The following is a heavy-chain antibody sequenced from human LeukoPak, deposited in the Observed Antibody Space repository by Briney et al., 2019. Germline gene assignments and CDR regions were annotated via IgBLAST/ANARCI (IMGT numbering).Heavy chain of an antibody. CDR1: GYTFTSYY. J-gene: IGHJ6*03. Sequence: ASVKVSCKASGYTFTSYYMHWVGQAPGQGMEGIGIINPSGGSRSYAQKFQGRVTITRDTATSKDYMELSSLISEDTAVYYCARGPENYDFWSGYQTQTRYYYYYYYMHVWSKGTTVTVSS. CDR2: INPSGGSR. CDR3: ARGPENYDFWSGYQTQTRYYYYYYYMHV. D-gene: IGHD3-3*01. V-gene: IGHV1-46*03.